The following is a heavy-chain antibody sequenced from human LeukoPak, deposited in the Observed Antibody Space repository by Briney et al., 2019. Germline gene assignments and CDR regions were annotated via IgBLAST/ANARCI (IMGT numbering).Heavy chain of an antibody. CDR1: GFTFSTYS. V-gene: IGHV3-48*01. D-gene: IGHD3-10*01. J-gene: IGHJ4*02. Sequence: GGSLRLSCAASGFTFSTYSMNWVRQAPGKGLEWVSFIRHDSTDLYYADSVKGRFTISRDNVKNLLYLQMISLTAEDTAVYYCARDWFGETVWGRGTLVTVSS. CDR3: ARDWFGETV. CDR2: IRHDSTDL.